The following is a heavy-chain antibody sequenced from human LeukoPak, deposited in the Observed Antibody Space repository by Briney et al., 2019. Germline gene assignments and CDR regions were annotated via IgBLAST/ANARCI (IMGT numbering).Heavy chain of an antibody. CDR1: GFTFSSYE. V-gene: IGHV3-48*03. CDR2: ISSSGSTI. CDR3: ATDRTYCGGDCYSWFDP. Sequence: GGSLRLSCAASGFTFSSYEMNWVRQAPGKGLEWVSYISSSGSTIYYADSVKGRFTISRDNAKNSLYLQMNSLRAEDTAVYYCATDRTYCGGDCYSWFDPWGQGTLVTVSS. J-gene: IGHJ5*02. D-gene: IGHD2-21*01.